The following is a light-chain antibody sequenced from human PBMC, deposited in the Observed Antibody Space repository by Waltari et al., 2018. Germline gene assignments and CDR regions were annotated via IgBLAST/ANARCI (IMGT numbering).Light chain of an antibody. CDR2: DAS. CDR1: QSVSSY. Sequence: EIVLTQSPATLSLSPGERATLSCRASQSVSSYLAWYQQKPGQAPRLLIYDASNRATGIPARFSGSGSGTDFTLTISSLEPEDFAVNYCQQRSNWGTFGQGTKVEIK. J-gene: IGKJ1*01. V-gene: IGKV3-11*01. CDR3: QQRSNWGT.